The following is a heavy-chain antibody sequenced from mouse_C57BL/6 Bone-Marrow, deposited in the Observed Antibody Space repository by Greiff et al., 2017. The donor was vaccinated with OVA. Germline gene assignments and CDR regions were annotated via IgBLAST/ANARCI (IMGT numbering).Heavy chain of an antibody. V-gene: IGHV1-42*01. CDR3: ARCGYCFDY. CDR1: GYSFTGYY. J-gene: IGHJ2*01. CDR2: INPSTGGT. Sequence: EVQLQQSGPELVKPGASVKISCKASGYSFTGYYMNWVKQSPEKSLEWIGEINPSTGGTTYNQKFKAKATLTVDKSSSTAYMQLKSLTSEDSAVYYCARCGYCFDYWGQGTTLTVSS. D-gene: IGHD2-3*01.